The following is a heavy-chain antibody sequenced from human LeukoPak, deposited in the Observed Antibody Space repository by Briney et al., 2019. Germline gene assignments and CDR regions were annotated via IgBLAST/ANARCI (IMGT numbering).Heavy chain of an antibody. CDR2: LHTRGNT. D-gene: IGHD3-10*01. V-gene: IGHV4-61*09. CDR1: GGSISSCSYF. Sequence: SQTLSLTCTVSGGSISSCSYFWIWIRPPTGKGLEGMGHLHTRGNTNYNSPLKSRAPISVDTSKNQFSLKLSSVTAADTAVYYCARDPGIMVRGSRRGYDGNYYYMDVWGKGTTVTISS. J-gene: IGHJ6*03. CDR3: ARDPGIMVRGSRRGYDGNYYYMDV.